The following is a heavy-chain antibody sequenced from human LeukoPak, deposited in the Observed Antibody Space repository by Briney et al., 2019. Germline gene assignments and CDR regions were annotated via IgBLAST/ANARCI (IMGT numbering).Heavy chain of an antibody. CDR1: GFTFSSYW. V-gene: IGHV3-7*01. J-gene: IGHJ4*02. Sequence: QPGGSLRLSCAASGFTFSSYWMSWVRQAPGEGLDWVATIKPDGSEGYYVDSVTGRFTISRDNAKNSLYLQMNSLRAEDTAVYYCARELVYYRSGLDYWGQGTLVTVSS. D-gene: IGHD3-10*01. CDR2: IKPDGSEG. CDR3: ARELVYYRSGLDY.